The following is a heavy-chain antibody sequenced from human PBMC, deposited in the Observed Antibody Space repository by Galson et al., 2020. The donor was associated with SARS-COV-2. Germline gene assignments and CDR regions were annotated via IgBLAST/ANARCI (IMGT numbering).Heavy chain of an antibody. D-gene: IGHD6-19*01. J-gene: IGHJ6*02. Sequence: GGSLRLSCAASGFTFDNYAMHWVRQAPGKGLEWISGISWNSTTIDYADSVKGRFTISRDNAKNALYLQMNSLRAEDTALYYCAGSVAEGNCYYCCGMDVWGQGTSVTVSS. CDR3: AGSVAEGNCYYCCGMDV. V-gene: IGHV3-9*01. CDR2: ISWNSTTI. CDR1: GFTFDNYA.